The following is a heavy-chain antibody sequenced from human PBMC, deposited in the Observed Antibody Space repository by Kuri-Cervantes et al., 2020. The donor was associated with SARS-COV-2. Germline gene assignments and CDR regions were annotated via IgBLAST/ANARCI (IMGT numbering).Heavy chain of an antibody. D-gene: IGHD1-1*01. J-gene: IGHJ3*02. CDR1: GFTFSSFS. CDR2: ISGSGDNT. CDR3: AKLSNWDDAFDI. V-gene: IGHV3-23*01. Sequence: GGSLRLSCAVSGFTFSSFSMNWVRQAPGKGLGWVSGISGSGDNTYYADSVKGRFTISRDNSKKTLYLQMNSLRAEDTAVYYCAKLSNWDDAFDIWGQGTMVTVSS.